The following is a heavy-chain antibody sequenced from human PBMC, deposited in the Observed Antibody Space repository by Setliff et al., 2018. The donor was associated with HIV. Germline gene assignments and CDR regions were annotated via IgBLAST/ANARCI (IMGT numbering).Heavy chain of an antibody. D-gene: IGHD2-21*02. CDR1: GGSISSGSYY. J-gene: IGHJ4*02. CDR2: IYTSGST. CDR3: ASRMGPCGGDCYLNY. Sequence: SETLSLTCTVSGGSISSGSYYWSWIRQPAGKGLEWIGHIYTSGSTNYNPSLKSRVTISVDTSKNQFSLKLSSVTAADTAVYYCASRMGPCGGDCYLNYWGQGRLVTVSS. V-gene: IGHV4-61*09.